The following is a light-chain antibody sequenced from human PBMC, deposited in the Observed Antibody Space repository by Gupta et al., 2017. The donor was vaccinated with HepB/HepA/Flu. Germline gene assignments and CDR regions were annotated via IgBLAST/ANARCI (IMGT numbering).Light chain of an antibody. CDR3: QQRSAWLRT. CDR2: DAS. J-gene: IGKJ5*01. Sequence: EIVLTQSPAILSLSPGERATLSCRASQSVGSQLAWYQQKHGQAPSLLIYDASNRATGIPARFSGSGSGTDFTLTISSLEPADFAVYYCQQRSAWLRTFGQGTLLEIK. V-gene: IGKV3-11*01. CDR1: QSVGSQ.